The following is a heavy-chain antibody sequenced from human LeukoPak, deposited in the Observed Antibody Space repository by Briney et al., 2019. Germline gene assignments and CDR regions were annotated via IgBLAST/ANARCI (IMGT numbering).Heavy chain of an antibody. D-gene: IGHD6-13*01. V-gene: IGHV1-24*01. CDR1: GYTFTELS. CDR3: ATRRISSWAPFDY. CDR2: FDPEDGET. Sequence: ASVKVSCKVSGYTFTELSMHWVRQAPGKGLEWMGGFDPEDGETIYAQKFQGRVTMTEDTSTDTAYMELSSLRSEDTAVYYRATRRISSWAPFDYWGQGTLVTVSS. J-gene: IGHJ4*02.